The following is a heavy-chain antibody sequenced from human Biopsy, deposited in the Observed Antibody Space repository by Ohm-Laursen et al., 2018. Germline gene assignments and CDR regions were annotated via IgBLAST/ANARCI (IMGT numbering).Heavy chain of an antibody. V-gene: IGHV1-18*01. Sequence: ASVKVSCKASGSTFISYGISWARQAPGHGLEWMGWINTYNANTDYAQKVQGRVAMTSDTSISTAYMELSSLGSEDTAAYYCARAVRNQLVSEYWGQGTLVTVSS. J-gene: IGHJ4*02. CDR3: ARAVRNQLVSEY. CDR2: INTYNANT. CDR1: GSTFISYG. D-gene: IGHD1-1*01.